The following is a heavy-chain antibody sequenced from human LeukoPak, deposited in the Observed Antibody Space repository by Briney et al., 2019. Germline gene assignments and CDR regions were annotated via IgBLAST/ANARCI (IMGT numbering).Heavy chain of an antibody. Sequence: GGSLRLSCAASGFTFSSYDMTWVRQAPGKGLEWVSTISGSGGSTYYADSVKGRFTISRDKSQNTLYLQMNSLRAEDTAVYYCARDRWFGEFDAFDIWGQGTMVTVSS. CDR3: ARDRWFGEFDAFDI. V-gene: IGHV3-23*01. J-gene: IGHJ3*02. CDR1: GFTFSSYD. CDR2: ISGSGGST. D-gene: IGHD3-10*01.